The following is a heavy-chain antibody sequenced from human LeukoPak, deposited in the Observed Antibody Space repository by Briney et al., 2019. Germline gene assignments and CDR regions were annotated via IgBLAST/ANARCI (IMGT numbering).Heavy chain of an antibody. V-gene: IGHV3-30-3*01. D-gene: IGHD6-19*01. J-gene: IGHJ4*02. CDR1: GFTFSSYA. CDR3: STSGYSSGWSLDY. CDR2: ISYDGSNK. Sequence: GGSLRLSCAASGFTFSSYAMHWVRQAPGKGLEWVAVISYDGSNKYYADSVKGRFTISRDNSKNTLYLQMNSLRAEDTAVYYCSTSGYSSGWSLDYWGQGTLVTVSS.